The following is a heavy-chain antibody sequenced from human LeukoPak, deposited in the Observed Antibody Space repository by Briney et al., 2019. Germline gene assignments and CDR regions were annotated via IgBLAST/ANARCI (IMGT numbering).Heavy chain of an antibody. J-gene: IGHJ4*02. V-gene: IGHV4-34*01. CDR1: GGSFSGYY. CDR3: ARGGPSAALDY. D-gene: IGHD2-15*01. Sequence: PSETLSLTCAVYGGSFSGYYWSWIRQPPGKGLEWIGEINHSGSTNYNPSLKSRVTISVDTSKNQFSLKLSSVTAADTAVYYCARGGPSAALDYWGQGTLVTVSS. CDR2: INHSGST.